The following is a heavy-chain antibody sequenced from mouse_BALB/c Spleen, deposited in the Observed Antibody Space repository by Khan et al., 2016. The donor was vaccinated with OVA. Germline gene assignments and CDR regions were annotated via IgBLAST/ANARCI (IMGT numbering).Heavy chain of an antibody. CDR1: GYSFTGYF. CDR2: INPHIGET. D-gene: IGHD1-1*01. J-gene: IGHJ2*01. Sequence: EVQLQESGPELVKPGASVKISCKASGYSFTGYFMNWVMQSHGKSLEWIGRINPHIGETLYNQKFKGKATLTVDKSSSTAHMELRSLASEDSAVYYCARIYRSDFDYWGQGTTLTVSS. CDR3: ARIYRSDFDY. V-gene: IGHV1-20*02.